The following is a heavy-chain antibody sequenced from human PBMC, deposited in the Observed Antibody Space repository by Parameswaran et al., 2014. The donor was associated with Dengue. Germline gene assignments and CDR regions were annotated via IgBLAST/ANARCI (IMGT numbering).Heavy chain of an antibody. D-gene: IGHD2-2*01. CDR3: ARRSGYCSSTSCYSYYYYYYMDV. V-gene: IGHV3-74*01. Sequence: PGKGRGVGSSRINSDGSSTSYADSVKGRFTISRDNAKNTLYLQMNSLRAEDTAVYYCARRSGYCSSTSCYSYYYYYYMDVWGKGTTVTVSS. CDR2: INSDGSST. J-gene: IGHJ6*03.